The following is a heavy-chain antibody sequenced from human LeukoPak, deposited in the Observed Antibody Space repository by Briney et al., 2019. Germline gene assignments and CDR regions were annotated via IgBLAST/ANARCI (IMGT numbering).Heavy chain of an antibody. J-gene: IGHJ2*01. D-gene: IGHD2-2*01. CDR3: ARQGRTSYDWYFDL. Sequence: PSETLSLTCTVSGGSISSYYWSWLRQPPGKGLEWIGYIYYSGSTNYNPSLKSRVTISVDTSKNQFSLKLSSVTAADTAVYYCARQGRTSYDWYFDLWGRGTLVTVSS. V-gene: IGHV4-59*08. CDR1: GGSISSYY. CDR2: IYYSGST.